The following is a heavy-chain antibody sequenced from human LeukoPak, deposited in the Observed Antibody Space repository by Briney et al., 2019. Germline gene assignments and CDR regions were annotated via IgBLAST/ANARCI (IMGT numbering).Heavy chain of an antibody. CDR2: IYYSGST. D-gene: IGHD6-13*01. CDR1: GGSISSYY. V-gene: IGHV4-59*01. J-gene: IGHJ4*01. Sequence: SETLSLTCTVSGGSISSYYWCWIRQPPGKGLEWIGYIYYSGSTNYNPSLKSRVTISVDTSKNQFSLNLSSVTAADTAVYYCARGGGGFHLFRSSWYFDYWGHGTLVTVSS. CDR3: ARGGGGFHLFRSSWYFDY.